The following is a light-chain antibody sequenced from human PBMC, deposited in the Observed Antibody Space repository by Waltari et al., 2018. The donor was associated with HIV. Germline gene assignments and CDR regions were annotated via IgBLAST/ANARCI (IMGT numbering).Light chain of an antibody. CDR2: DNN. J-gene: IGLJ2*01. V-gene: IGLV1-51*01. CDR3: GTWDSSLSAYVV. Sequence: QSVLTQPPSVSAAPGQKVTISCSGSSPNIGTNYVSWSQQLPGTAPKLLIYDNNKRPSGIPDRFSGSKSGTSATLGITGLQTGDEADYYCGTWDSSLSAYVVFGGGTKLTVL. CDR1: SPNIGTNY.